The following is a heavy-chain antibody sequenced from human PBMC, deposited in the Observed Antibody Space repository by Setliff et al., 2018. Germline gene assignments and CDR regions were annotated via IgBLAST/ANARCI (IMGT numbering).Heavy chain of an antibody. V-gene: IGHV3-7*03. Sequence: TGGSLRLSCTASGLSYINDWVSWVRQAPGKGLEWLASINPHGSEKYYADSVKGRFTIFRDGSKNTLYLQMTSLRAEDTAVYYCAKPQVELRWGFESWGQGTPVTSPQ. CDR2: INPHGSEK. CDR1: GLSYINDW. J-gene: IGHJ4*02. CDR3: AKPQVELRWGFES. D-gene: IGHD1-7*01.